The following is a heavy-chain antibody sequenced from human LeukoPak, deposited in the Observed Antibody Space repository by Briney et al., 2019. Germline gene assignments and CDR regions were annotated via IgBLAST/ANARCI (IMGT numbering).Heavy chain of an antibody. CDR3: ARVICPSLSCYFDY. V-gene: IGHV1-2*02. CDR2: INPNSGGT. D-gene: IGHD3-10*01. Sequence: ASVTVSCKASGYTFTGYYMHWVRQAPGQGLEWMGWINPNSGGTNYAQKFQGRVTMTRDTSISTAYMELSRLRSDDTAVYYCARVICPSLSCYFDYWGQGTLVTVSS. J-gene: IGHJ4*02. CDR1: GYTFTGYY.